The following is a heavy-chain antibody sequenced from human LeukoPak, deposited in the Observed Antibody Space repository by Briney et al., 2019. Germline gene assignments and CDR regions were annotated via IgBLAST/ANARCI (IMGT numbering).Heavy chain of an antibody. J-gene: IGHJ4*02. Sequence: GGSLRLSCEASGFTFSSYSMNWVRQAPGKGLEWVASISSSSSSIYYADSVKGRFTISRDNAKNSLYLQMNSLRAEDTAVYYCAREGARESSDYWGQGTLVTVSS. V-gene: IGHV3-21*01. D-gene: IGHD3-10*01. CDR2: ISSSSSSI. CDR3: AREGARESSDY. CDR1: GFTFSSYS.